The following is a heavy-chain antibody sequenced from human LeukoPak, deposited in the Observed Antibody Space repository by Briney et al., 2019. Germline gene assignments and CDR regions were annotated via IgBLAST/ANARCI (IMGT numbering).Heavy chain of an antibody. CDR1: GYTFTSYG. CDR2: ISAYNGNT. D-gene: IGHD3-10*01. V-gene: IGHV1-18*01. J-gene: IGHJ5*02. CDR3: ARVSMVRGVINWFDP. Sequence: ASVKVSCKASGYTFTSYGISWVRQAPGQGLEWMGWISAYNGNTNYAQKLQGRVTVTTDTSTSTAYMELRSLRSDDTAVYYCARVSMVRGVINWFDPWGQGTLVTVSS.